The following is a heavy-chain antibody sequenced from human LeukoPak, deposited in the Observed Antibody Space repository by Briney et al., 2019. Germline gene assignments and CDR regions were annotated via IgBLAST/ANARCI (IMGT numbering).Heavy chain of an antibody. D-gene: IGHD6-13*01. CDR2: ISSSSSYI. V-gene: IGHV3-21*01. CDR3: ARVKEGAAAGRWGLQDLDAFDI. CDR1: GFTFSSYS. J-gene: IGHJ3*02. Sequence: PGGSLRLSCAASGFTFSSYSMNWVRQAPGKGLEWVSSISSSSSYIYYADSVKGRFTISRDNAKNSLYLQMNSLRAEDTAVYYCARVKEGAAAGRWGLQDLDAFDIWGQGTMVTVSS.